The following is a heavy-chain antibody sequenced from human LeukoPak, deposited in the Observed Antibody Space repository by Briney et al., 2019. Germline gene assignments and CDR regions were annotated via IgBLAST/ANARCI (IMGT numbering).Heavy chain of an antibody. CDR2: IYYSWST. D-gene: IGHD5-12*01. CDR3: ARGPEYSGYDFDY. V-gene: IGHV4-59*11. CDR1: GGSISNHY. Sequence: ETLSLTCTVSGGSISNHYWRWIRQPPGKGLEWSGYIYYSWSTNYNRSLKSRVTISVDTSKNQFSLKLSSVTAADTAVYYCARGPEYSGYDFDYWGQGTLVTVSS. J-gene: IGHJ4*02.